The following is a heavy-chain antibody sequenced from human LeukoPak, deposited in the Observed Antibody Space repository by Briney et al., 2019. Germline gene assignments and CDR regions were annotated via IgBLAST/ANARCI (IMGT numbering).Heavy chain of an antibody. CDR3: AKNGLVVAAYFDS. CDR2: IKQDGSEK. J-gene: IGHJ4*02. V-gene: IGHV3-7*03. Sequence: GGSLRLSCAASGFTFSSYWMSWVRQAPGKGLEWVANIKQDGSEKYYVDSVKGRFTISRDNAKNLLYLQMNSLRAEDTAVYYCAKNGLVVAAYFDSWGQGTLVTVSS. CDR1: GFTFSSYW. D-gene: IGHD2-15*01.